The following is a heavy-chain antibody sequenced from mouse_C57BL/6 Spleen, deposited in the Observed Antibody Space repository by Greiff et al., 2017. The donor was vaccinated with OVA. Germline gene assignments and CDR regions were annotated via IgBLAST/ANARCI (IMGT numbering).Heavy chain of an antibody. D-gene: IGHD1-1*01. CDR1: GYAFSSSW. V-gene: IGHV1-82*01. J-gene: IGHJ2*01. Sequence: VQRVESGPELVKPGASVKISCKASGYAFSSSWMNWVKQRPGKGLEWIGRIYPGDGDTNYNGKFKGKATLTADKSSSTAYMQLSSLTSEDSAVYFCAREGSFTTVVAPFDYWGQGTTLTVSS. CDR3: AREGSFTTVVAPFDY. CDR2: IYPGDGDT.